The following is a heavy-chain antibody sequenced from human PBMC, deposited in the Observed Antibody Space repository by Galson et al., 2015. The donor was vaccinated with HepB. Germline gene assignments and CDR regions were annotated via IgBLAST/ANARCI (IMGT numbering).Heavy chain of an antibody. D-gene: IGHD2/OR15-2a*01. J-gene: IGHJ6*02. Sequence: SLRLSCAASGFPFSTYGIHWVRQAPGRGLEWVAVIWYSGTNKYYADSVKGRFTISRDNSKNMLYLQMNSLRAEDAAVYYCAKGVITGTMDVWGQGTTVTVSS. CDR1: GFPFSTYG. V-gene: IGHV3-33*06. CDR2: IWYSGTNK. CDR3: AKGVITGTMDV.